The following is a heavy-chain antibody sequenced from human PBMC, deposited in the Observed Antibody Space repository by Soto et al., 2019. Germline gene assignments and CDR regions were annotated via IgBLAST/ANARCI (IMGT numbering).Heavy chain of an antibody. J-gene: IGHJ4*02. CDR1: GFTFSSYG. CDR2: ISYDGSNK. V-gene: IGHV3-30*18. D-gene: IGHD6-19*01. Sequence: QVQLVESGGGVVQPGRSLRLSCAASGFTFSSYGMHWVRQAPGKGLEWVAVISYDGSNKYYADSVKGRFTISSDNSKTQLYLQMNSMRAEDTAVYYCAKHRDSSGWVNLDYWGQGTLVTVSS. CDR3: AKHRDSSGWVNLDY.